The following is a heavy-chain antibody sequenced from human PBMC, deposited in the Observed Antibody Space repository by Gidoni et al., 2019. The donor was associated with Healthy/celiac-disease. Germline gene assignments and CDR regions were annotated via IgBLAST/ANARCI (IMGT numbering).Heavy chain of an antibody. CDR2: IIPIFGTA. CDR1: VAPFSSYA. Sequence: QGQLVQSGAAVTKPGSSVTVSCKASVAPFSSYAISWVRQAPGQGLEWMGGIIPIFGTANYAQKFQGRVTITADESTSTAYMELSSLRSEDTAVYYCARDGRYSGSYHGAYWGQGTLVTVSS. J-gene: IGHJ4*02. CDR3: ARDGRYSGSYHGAY. V-gene: IGHV1-69*01. D-gene: IGHD1-26*01.